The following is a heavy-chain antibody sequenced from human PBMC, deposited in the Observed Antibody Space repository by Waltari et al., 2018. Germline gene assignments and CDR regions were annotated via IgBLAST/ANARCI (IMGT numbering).Heavy chain of an antibody. CDR1: GFTFSSYA. J-gene: IGHJ4*02. CDR2: ISGSGGST. CDR3: AKRKLVTATHFDY. D-gene: IGHD2-21*02. V-gene: IGHV3-23*01. Sequence: EVQLLESGGGLVQPGGSLRLSCAASGFTFSSYAVSWVRQAPGKGLEWVSAISGSGGSTYYADSVKGRFTISRDKSKNTLYLQMNSLRAEDTAVYYCAKRKLVTATHFDYWGQGTLVTVSS.